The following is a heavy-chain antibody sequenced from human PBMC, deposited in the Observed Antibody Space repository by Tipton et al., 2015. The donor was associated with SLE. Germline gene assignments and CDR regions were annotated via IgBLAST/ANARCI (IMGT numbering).Heavy chain of an antibody. CDR2: ISGGGGSS. CDR3: AKDRFCGGGTCFASYFDL. J-gene: IGHJ4*02. Sequence: SLRLSCAASGFSFRTYAMAWVRQSPAKGLEWVSLISGGGGSSHYADSGRGRFTISRDNSKKTLSLQLNSLRADDTAIYYCAKDRFCGGGTCFASYFDLWGQGTPVTVSS. CDR1: GFSFRTYA. D-gene: IGHD2-21*01. V-gene: IGHV3-23*01.